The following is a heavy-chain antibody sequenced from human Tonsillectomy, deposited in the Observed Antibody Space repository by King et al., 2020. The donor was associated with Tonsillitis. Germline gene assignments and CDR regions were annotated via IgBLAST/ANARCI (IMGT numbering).Heavy chain of an antibody. CDR3: ATNFMAKPFDS. D-gene: IGHD3-10*01. Sequence: QLVQSGTEVKKPGATVKISCKVSGYTFTDSYIHWVQQAPGKGLEWMGLVDPEDGETIYTEKSQGRVTITADTSTGTAYMELSSLRSDDTAVYYCATNFMAKPFDSWGQGTLVIVSS. V-gene: IGHV1-69-2*01. J-gene: IGHJ4*02. CDR1: GYTFTDSY. CDR2: VDPEDGET.